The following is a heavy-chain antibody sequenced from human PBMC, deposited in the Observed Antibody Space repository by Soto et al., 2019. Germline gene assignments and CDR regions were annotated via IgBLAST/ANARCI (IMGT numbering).Heavy chain of an antibody. V-gene: IGHV4-31*03. J-gene: IGHJ5*02. Sequence: QVQLQESGPGLVKPSQTLSLTCTVSGGSISSGNYYWSWLRQHPGKGLEWIGYIYHSGSTYYHPPLKSRVTISVDTSKNQFSLKLSSVTAADTAIYYCAREYGDPFPSNWFDPWGKGTLVTVSS. CDR2: IYHSGST. D-gene: IGHD4-17*01. CDR1: GGSISSGNYY. CDR3: AREYGDPFPSNWFDP.